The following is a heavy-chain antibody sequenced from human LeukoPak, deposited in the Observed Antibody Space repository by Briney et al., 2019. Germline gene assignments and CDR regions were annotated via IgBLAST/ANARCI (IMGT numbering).Heavy chain of an antibody. CDR3: ARSPTKYCRGGSCYGAFDY. V-gene: IGHV2-70*04. CDR1: GFSLSTSGMR. J-gene: IGHJ4*02. CDR2: IDWDDDK. Sequence: SGPTLVNPTQTLTLTCTFSGFSLSTSGMRVSWIGQPPGKALEWLARIDWDDDKFYSTSLKTRLTISKDTSKNQVVLTMTNMDPVDTATYYCARSPTKYCRGGSCYGAFDYWGQGTLVTVSS. D-gene: IGHD2-15*01.